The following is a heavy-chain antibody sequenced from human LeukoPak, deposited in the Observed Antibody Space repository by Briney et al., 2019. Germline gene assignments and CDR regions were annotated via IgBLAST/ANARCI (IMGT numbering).Heavy chain of an antibody. CDR3: ARQRRYDFWSGYQYNWFDP. V-gene: IGHV4-34*01. CDR2: INHSGST. Sequence: SETLSLTCAVYGGSFSGYYWSWIRQPPGKGLEWIGEINHSGSTNYNPSLKSRVTISVDTSKNQFSLKLSSVTAADTAVYCCARQRRYDFWSGYQYNWFDPWGQGTLVTVSS. J-gene: IGHJ5*02. D-gene: IGHD3-3*01. CDR1: GGSFSGYY.